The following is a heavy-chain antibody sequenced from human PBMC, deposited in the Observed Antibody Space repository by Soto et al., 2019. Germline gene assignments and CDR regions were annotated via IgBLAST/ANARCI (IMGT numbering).Heavy chain of an antibody. Sequence: EVQLLESGGGLVQPGESLRLSCAASGFTFGNYFMNWVRQAPGKGLEWVSDISSNGGRTHYADSVRGRFTIYRDNSRMNLYVQMSSLRVEDTALYYCAKDLHWYGMDVWGQGTTVTVSS. V-gene: IGHV3-23*01. D-gene: IGHD1-1*01. CDR2: ISSNGGRT. CDR3: AKDLHWYGMDV. CDR1: GFTFGNYF. J-gene: IGHJ6*02.